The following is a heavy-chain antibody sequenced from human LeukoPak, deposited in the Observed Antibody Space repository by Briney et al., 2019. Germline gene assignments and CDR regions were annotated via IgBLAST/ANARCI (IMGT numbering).Heavy chain of an antibody. CDR2: ISYDGSNK. CDR1: GFSISTYG. Sequence: GGSLRLSCAASGFSISTYGMHWVRQAPGKGLEWVAVISYDGSNKYYADSVKGRFTISRDNSKNTLYLQMNSLRAGDTAVYYCAREGDYYYDSSGQLGYWGQGTLVTVSS. D-gene: IGHD3-22*01. CDR3: AREGDYYYDSSGQLGY. V-gene: IGHV3-30*03. J-gene: IGHJ4*02.